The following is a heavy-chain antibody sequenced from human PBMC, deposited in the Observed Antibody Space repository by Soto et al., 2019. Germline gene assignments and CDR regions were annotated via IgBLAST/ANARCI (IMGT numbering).Heavy chain of an antibody. CDR2: INAGNGNT. J-gene: IGHJ4*02. Sequence: ASVKVSCKASGYTFTSYAMHWVRQAPGQRLEWMGWINAGNGNTKYSQKFQGRVTITRDTSASTAYMELSSLRSEDTAVYYCARTTEGACCSSTNCTPFDYWGQGTLVTVS. V-gene: IGHV1-3*01. D-gene: IGHD2-2*01. CDR1: GYTFTSYA. CDR3: ARTTEGACCSSTNCTPFDY.